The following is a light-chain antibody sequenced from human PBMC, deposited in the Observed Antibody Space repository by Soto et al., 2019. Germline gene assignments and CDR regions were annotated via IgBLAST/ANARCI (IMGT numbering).Light chain of an antibody. CDR1: QSVSNNY. J-gene: IGKJ2*01. CDR2: GAS. CDR3: QQYGGSLMYT. V-gene: IGKV3-20*01. Sequence: EIVLTQSPGTLSLSPGERATLSCRASQSVSNNYLAGYQQKPGQAPRLLIFGASNRATVIPRRFSGSGCGTGSTPTITGLVPEDVAVYSCQQYGGSLMYTFGRGTKVEIK.